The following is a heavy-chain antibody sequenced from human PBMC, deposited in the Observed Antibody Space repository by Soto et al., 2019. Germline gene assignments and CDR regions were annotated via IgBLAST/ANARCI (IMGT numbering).Heavy chain of an antibody. CDR1: GFTVGSNY. J-gene: IGHJ5*02. V-gene: IGHV3-66*01. Sequence: GGSLRLSCAASGFTVGSNYVSWVRQAPGKGLEWVSVIYSGGSTYYADSVKGRFTISRDNSKNTLYLQMNSLRAEDTAVYYCASSFTNYDILTGPNWFDPWGQGTLVTVSS. CDR2: IYSGGST. CDR3: ASSFTNYDILTGPNWFDP. D-gene: IGHD3-9*01.